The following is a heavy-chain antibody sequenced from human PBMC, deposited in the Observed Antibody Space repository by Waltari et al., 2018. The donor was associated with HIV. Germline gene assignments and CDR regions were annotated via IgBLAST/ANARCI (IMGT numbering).Heavy chain of an antibody. CDR2: IKGDGSEK. CDR1: GFTFSGFW. Sequence: EVQLVESVGGLVQPGGSLRLSCAGSGFTFSGFWMTWVRQTPGKGLDWVANIKGDGSEKYYVDSVKGRFTISRDNAKNLLYLEMNSLRVEDTAVYYCAADLYGVYFDYWGQGTLVTVSS. J-gene: IGHJ4*02. CDR3: AADLYGVYFDY. V-gene: IGHV3-7*01. D-gene: IGHD3-16*01.